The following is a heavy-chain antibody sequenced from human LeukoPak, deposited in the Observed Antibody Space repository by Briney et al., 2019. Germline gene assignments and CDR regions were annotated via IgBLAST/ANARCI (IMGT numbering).Heavy chain of an antibody. CDR3: ARGAASSGSYSLVF. V-gene: IGHV3-53*01. Sequence: GGSLRLSCAASGFTVSSNYMSWVRQAPGKGLEWVSVIYSSGTTFYAYSVKGRFTISRDNSKNTLFLQMSGLRDDDTAVYYCARGAASSGSYSLVFWGQGTLVTVSS. CDR2: IYSSGTT. J-gene: IGHJ4*02. D-gene: IGHD1-26*01. CDR1: GFTVSSNY.